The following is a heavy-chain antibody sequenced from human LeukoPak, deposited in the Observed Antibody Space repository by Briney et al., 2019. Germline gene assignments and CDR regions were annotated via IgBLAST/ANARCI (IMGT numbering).Heavy chain of an antibody. CDR2: IYNSGT. V-gene: IGHV4-31*03. CDR3: ARDASRSPPYYFDY. J-gene: IGHJ4*02. D-gene: IGHD3-10*01. Sequence: SETLSLTCTVSGGXTRNGDYYWSWIRQHPGKGLEWIGYIYNSGTYYNPSLKSRVTISGETSQSQFSLKLNSVTAADTAVYYCARDASRSPPYYFDYWGQGALVTVSS. CDR1: GGXTRNGDYY.